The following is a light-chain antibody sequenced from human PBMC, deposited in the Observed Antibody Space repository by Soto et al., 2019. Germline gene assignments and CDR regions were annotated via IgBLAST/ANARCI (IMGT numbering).Light chain of an antibody. CDR1: SSDVGGYIY. V-gene: IGLV2-14*01. CDR2: EVS. Sequence: QSALTQPASVSGSPGQSITISCTGTSSDVGGYIYVSWYQQHPGKAPKLMIYEVSNRHSGVSNLYSVSKSGNTASLAISGLHAYDEACYYGSLYTISCTHVSGTGTKLTVL. CDR3: SLYTISCTHV. J-gene: IGLJ1*01.